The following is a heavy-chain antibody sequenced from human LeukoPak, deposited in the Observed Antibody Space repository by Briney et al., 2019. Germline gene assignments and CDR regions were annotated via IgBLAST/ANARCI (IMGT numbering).Heavy chain of an antibody. CDR2: ISGSGGST. D-gene: IGHD1-26*01. Sequence: PGGSQRLSCAASGFTFSSYAMSWVRQAPGKGLEWVSAISGSGGSTYYADSVKGRFTISRDNSKNTLYLQMNSLRAEDTAVYYCAKDQGGYSGSSGWGQGTLVTVSS. CDR3: AKDQGGYSGSSG. V-gene: IGHV3-23*01. J-gene: IGHJ4*02. CDR1: GFTFSSYA.